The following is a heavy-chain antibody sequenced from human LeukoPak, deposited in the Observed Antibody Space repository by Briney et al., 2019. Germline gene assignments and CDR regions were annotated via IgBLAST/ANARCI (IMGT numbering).Heavy chain of an antibody. D-gene: IGHD2-2*01. CDR1: GFTFSSYG. CDR2: ISYDGSNK. Sequence: GGSLRLSCAASGFTFSSYGMHWVRQAPGKGLEWVAVISYDGSNKYYADSVKGRFTISRDNSKNTPYLQMNSLRAEDTAVYYCAKSRVVPAAGYYYGMDVWGKGTTVTVSS. J-gene: IGHJ6*04. CDR3: AKSRVVPAAGYYYGMDV. V-gene: IGHV3-30*18.